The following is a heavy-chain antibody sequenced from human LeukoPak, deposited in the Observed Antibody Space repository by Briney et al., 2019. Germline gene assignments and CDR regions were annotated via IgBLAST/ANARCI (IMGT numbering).Heavy chain of an antibody. CDR3: VRYCTSTTCYTRAVDY. J-gene: IGHJ4*02. D-gene: IGHD2-2*02. V-gene: IGHV4-38-2*02. CDR2: IYHSGSA. Sequence: SETLSLTCTVSGYSITSGYNWAWIRQPPGKVLEWIGSIYHSGSAYYNPSLKSRVTISVDTSKNQFSLKLSSVTAADTAVYYCVRYCTSTTCYTRAVDYWGQGTLVTVSS. CDR1: GYSITSGYN.